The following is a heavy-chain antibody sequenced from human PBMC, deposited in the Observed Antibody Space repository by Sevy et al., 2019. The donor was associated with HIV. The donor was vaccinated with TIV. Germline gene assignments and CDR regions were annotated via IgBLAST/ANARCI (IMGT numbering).Heavy chain of an antibody. CDR2: IYYSGST. CDR3: ARVCHRYCSSTSCYAESWFDP. Sequence: SETLSLTCTVSGGSISSYYWSWIRQPPGKGLEWIGYIYYSGSTNYNPSLKSRVTISVDTSKNNFSLKLSSVTAADTAVYYCARVCHRYCSSTSCYAESWFDPWGQGTLVTVSS. CDR1: GGSISSYY. V-gene: IGHV4-59*13. J-gene: IGHJ5*02. D-gene: IGHD2-2*01.